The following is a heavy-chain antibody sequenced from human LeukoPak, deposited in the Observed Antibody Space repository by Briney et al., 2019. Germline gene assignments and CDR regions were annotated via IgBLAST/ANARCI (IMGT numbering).Heavy chain of an antibody. CDR1: GFTFSSYA. CDR2: ISGSGGST. Sequence: GGSLRLPCAASGFTFSSYAMSWVRQAPGKGLEWVSAISGSGGSTYYADSVKGRFTISRDNSKNTLYLQMNSLRAEDTAVYYYAKAGTMTLSYFDYWGQGTLVTVSS. D-gene: IGHD3-22*01. CDR3: AKAGTMTLSYFDY. V-gene: IGHV3-23*01. J-gene: IGHJ4*02.